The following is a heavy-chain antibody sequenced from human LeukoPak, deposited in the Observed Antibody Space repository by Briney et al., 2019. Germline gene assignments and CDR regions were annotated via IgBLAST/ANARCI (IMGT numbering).Heavy chain of an antibody. CDR3: AKHRRSTLVTAYFDS. D-gene: IGHD2-21*02. J-gene: IGHJ4*02. CDR1: GFTFSTLA. CDR2: ISSRGDDT. V-gene: IGHV3-23*01. Sequence: GGSLRLSCAASGFTFSTLAMSWVRQAPGKGLEWVSSISSRGDDTSYADSVKGRFTISRDNSKNTLYLQLNSLRVDDAAIYYCAKHRRSTLVTAYFDSWGQGTLVTVSS.